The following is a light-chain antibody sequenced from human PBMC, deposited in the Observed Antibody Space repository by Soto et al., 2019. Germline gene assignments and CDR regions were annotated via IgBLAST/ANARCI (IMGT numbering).Light chain of an antibody. CDR3: QQYGSSPPWT. CDR2: GAS. V-gene: IGKV3-20*01. CDR1: QSVSSSY. Sequence: EIVLTQSPGTLSLSPGERATLSCRASQSVSSSYLAWYQQKPGQAPRLLIYGASSRATGIPDRFSGSGSGTDFTLTISRLEPDDFAVYYCQQYGSSPPWTCGQGTKVEIK. J-gene: IGKJ1*01.